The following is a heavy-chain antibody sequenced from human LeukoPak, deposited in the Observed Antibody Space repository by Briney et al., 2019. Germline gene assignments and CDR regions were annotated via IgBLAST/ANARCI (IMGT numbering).Heavy chain of an antibody. J-gene: IGHJ6*03. D-gene: IGHD6-6*01. CDR2: INPNSGGT. V-gene: IGHV1-2*02. CDR3: ARDGYRSIAQNYYYYYMDV. Sequence: APVKVSCKASGYTFTGYYMHWVRQAPGQGLEWMGWINPNSGGTNYAQKFQGRVTMTRDTSISTAYMELSRLRSDDTAVYYCARDGYRSIAQNYYYYYMDVWGKGTTVTVSS. CDR1: GYTFTGYY.